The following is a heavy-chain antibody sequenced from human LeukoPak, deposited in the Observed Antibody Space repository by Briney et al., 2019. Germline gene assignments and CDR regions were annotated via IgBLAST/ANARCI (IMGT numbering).Heavy chain of an antibody. D-gene: IGHD3-3*01. J-gene: IGHJ4*02. Sequence: ASVKVSCKASGYTFTSYDINWVRQATGQGLEWMRWMNPNSGNTGYAQKFQGRVTMTRNTSISTAYMELSSLRSEDTAVYYCARRLATYYDFWSGYYTDYFDFWGQGTLVTVSS. CDR2: MNPNSGNT. V-gene: IGHV1-8*01. CDR1: GYTFTSYD. CDR3: ARRLATYYDFWSGYYTDYFDF.